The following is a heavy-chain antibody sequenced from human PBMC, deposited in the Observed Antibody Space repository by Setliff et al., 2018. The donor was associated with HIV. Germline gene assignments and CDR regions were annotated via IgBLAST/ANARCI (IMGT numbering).Heavy chain of an antibody. D-gene: IGHD3-10*01. CDR2: ISSTGNVM. J-gene: IGHJ4*02. CDR1: GFSFSSYE. V-gene: IGHV3-48*03. CDR3: AGSRGYFVKAD. Sequence: GGSLRLSCAGSGFSFSSYEMNWVRQAPGKGLEWVSHISSTGNVMDYADFVKGRFTISRDNARKSLYLEMHSLRAEDTAVYYCAGSRGYFVKADWGQGTLVTVSS.